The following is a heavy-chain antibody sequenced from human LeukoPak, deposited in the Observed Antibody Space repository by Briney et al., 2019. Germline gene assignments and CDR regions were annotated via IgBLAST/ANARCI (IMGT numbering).Heavy chain of an antibody. CDR2: IYYSGST. CDR3: ERHFRHFDN. J-gene: IGHJ4*02. Sequence: PSESLSLTCTVSGGSISSSSYYWGWIRQPPGKGLEWIGSIYYSGSTYYNPSLKSRVTISVDTSKNQFSLKLSSVTPADASVYYCERHFRHFDNWGQGTLVTVSS. CDR1: GGSISSSSYY. V-gene: IGHV4-39*01.